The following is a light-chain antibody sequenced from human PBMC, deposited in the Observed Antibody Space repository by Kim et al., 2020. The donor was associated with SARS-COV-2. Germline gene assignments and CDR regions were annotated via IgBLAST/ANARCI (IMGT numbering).Light chain of an antibody. CDR1: QSVSSRY. CDR3: QQYGSSPWT. J-gene: IGKJ1*01. CDR2: GAS. Sequence: ALGRRGTLSCRHSQSVSSRYLSCYQQKPGPAPRLLIYGASSRATCLPDRFSGSGSGTHFPLTISRLEPEDFAVYYCQQYGSSPWTFGQGAKVHFK. V-gene: IGKV3-20*01.